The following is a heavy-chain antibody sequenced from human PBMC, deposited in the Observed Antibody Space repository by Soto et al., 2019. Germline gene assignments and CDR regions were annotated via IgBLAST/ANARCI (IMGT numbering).Heavy chain of an antibody. CDR1: GFSISRSA. V-gene: IGHV3-30*04. CDR3: DRDLQAGTDNVNWFAP. D-gene: IGHD1-1*01. CDR2: IAYDGSNR. Sequence: QVQLVESGGGVVQPGRSLRLSCAASGFSISRSAMHWVRQAPGKGLEWVAVIAYDGSNRWYADSEKGRFTISRDNSKNTVYLEMSSLRGEDTAVYYCDRDLQAGTDNVNWFAPWGQGTLVTVSS. J-gene: IGHJ5*02.